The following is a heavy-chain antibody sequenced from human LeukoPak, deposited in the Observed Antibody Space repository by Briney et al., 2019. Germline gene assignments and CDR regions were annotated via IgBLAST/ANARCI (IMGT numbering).Heavy chain of an antibody. J-gene: IGHJ1*01. CDR1: GFTFSSYW. D-gene: IGHD3-22*01. V-gene: IGHV3-74*01. CDR3: ARAPSEIGGYYLEYFRH. Sequence: GGSLRLSCAASGFTFSSYWMHWVRQAPGKGLVWVSRIKSDGSTNYADSVQGRFTISRDNAKNTVSLQMNSLRAEDTGVYYCARAPSEIGGYYLEYFRHWGQGTLVTVSS. CDR2: IKSDGST.